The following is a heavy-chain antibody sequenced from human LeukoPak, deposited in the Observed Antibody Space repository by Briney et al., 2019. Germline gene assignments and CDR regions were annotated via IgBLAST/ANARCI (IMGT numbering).Heavy chain of an antibody. D-gene: IGHD3-3*01. V-gene: IGHV4-59*01. J-gene: IGHJ5*02. CDR3: ARGLEKYDFWSGFDP. Sequence: SETLSLTCTVSGGSISSYYWNWIRQPPGKGLEWIGYIYYSGSTNYNPSLKSRVTIPVDTSKNQFSLKLNSVTAADTAVYYCARGLEKYDFWSGFDPWGQGTLVTVSS. CDR2: IYYSGST. CDR1: GGSISSYY.